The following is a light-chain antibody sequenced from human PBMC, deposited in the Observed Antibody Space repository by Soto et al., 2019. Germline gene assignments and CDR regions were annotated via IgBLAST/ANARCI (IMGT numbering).Light chain of an antibody. CDR2: DAS. Sequence: EIVLTQSPATLSLSPGERATLSCRASQSVSFYLAWYQQKPGQAPRLLIYDASNRATGIPARFSGSGSGTDFTLTISRLEPEDFAVYYCQQYGSSGTFGQGTKVEIK. CDR1: QSVSFY. J-gene: IGKJ1*01. CDR3: QQYGSSGT. V-gene: IGKV3-11*01.